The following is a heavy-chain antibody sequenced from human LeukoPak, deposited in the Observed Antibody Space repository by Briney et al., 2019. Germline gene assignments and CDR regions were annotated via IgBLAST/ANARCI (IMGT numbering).Heavy chain of an antibody. D-gene: IGHD6-6*01. CDR2: INHSGST. Sequence: SETLSLTCAVYGGSFSGYYWSWIRQPPGKGLEWIGEINHSGSTNYNPSLKTRVTISVDTSKNQFSLKLSSVTAADTAVYYCARGVSSHFDYWGQGTLVTVSS. CDR1: GGSFSGYY. V-gene: IGHV4-34*01. J-gene: IGHJ4*02. CDR3: ARGVSSHFDY.